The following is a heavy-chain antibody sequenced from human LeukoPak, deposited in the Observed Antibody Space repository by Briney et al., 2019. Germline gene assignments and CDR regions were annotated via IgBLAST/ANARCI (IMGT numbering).Heavy chain of an antibody. Sequence: ARGSLRLSCAASGFTFSSYAMSWVRQAPGKRLEWVSGISGSGVTYFADSVKGRFTISRDNSKNTLYLQMNSLRADDTAVYYCAKLANWGPFDAFDIWGQGTMVTVSS. V-gene: IGHV3-23*01. D-gene: IGHD7-27*01. CDR2: ISGSGVT. CDR1: GFTFSSYA. J-gene: IGHJ3*02. CDR3: AKLANWGPFDAFDI.